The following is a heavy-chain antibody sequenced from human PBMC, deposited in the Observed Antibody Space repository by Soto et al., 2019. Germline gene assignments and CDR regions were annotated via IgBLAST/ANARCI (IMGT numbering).Heavy chain of an antibody. CDR3: ASATTYYYDSSGYYYSV. Sequence: PSETLSLTCTVSGGSISSGDYYWSWIRQPPGKGLEWIGYIYYSGSTYYNPSLKSRVTISVDTSKNQFSLKLSSVTAADTAVYYCASATTYYYDSSGYYYSVWGQGTLVTVS. V-gene: IGHV4-30-4*01. CDR1: GGSISSGDYY. D-gene: IGHD3-22*01. J-gene: IGHJ4*02. CDR2: IYYSGST.